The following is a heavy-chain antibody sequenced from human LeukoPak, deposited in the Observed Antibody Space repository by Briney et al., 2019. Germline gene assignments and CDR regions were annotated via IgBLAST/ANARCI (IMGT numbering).Heavy chain of an antibody. Sequence: KPSETLSLTCTVSYESISSSSHYWGWIRRPPGKGLEWIGSIDSRRNIHSNPSLDSRATISVDTSKNQFSLKLSSVTAADTAVYYCARTKYYFDSSDYFFFDPWGQGILVTVSS. CDR1: YESISSSSHY. CDR3: ARTKYYFDSSDYFFFDP. J-gene: IGHJ5*02. V-gene: IGHV4-39*01. CDR2: IDSRRNI. D-gene: IGHD3-22*01.